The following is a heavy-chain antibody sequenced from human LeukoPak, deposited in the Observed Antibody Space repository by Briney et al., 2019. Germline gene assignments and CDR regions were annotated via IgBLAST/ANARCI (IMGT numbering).Heavy chain of an antibody. D-gene: IGHD3-10*01. CDR1: GGTFSSYA. CDR2: IIPIFGTA. Sequence: GASVKVSCKASGGTFSSYAISWVRQAPGQGLEWMGGIIPIFGTANYAQKFQGRVTTTADESTSTAYMEPSSLRSEDTAVYYCARDYGSGSANFDYWGQGALVTVSS. J-gene: IGHJ4*02. V-gene: IGHV1-69*13. CDR3: ARDYGSGSANFDY.